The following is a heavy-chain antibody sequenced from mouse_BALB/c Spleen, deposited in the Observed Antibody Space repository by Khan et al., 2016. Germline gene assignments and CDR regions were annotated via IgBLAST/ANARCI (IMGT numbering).Heavy chain of an antibody. CDR3: AIYYYGSSYYYYAMDY. CDR2: ISYDGSN. Sequence: EVQLQESGPGLVKPSQSLSLTCSVTGYSITSGYYWNWIRQFPGNKLEWMGYISYDGSNNYNPSLKNRISITRATSKNQFFLKLKSVTTEDTATYYCAIYYYGSSYYYYAMDYWGQGTSVTVSS. D-gene: IGHD1-1*01. V-gene: IGHV3-6*02. CDR1: GYSITSGYY. J-gene: IGHJ4*01.